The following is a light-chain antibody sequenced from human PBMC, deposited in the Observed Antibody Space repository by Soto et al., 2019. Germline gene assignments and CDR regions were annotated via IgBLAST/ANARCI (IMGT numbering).Light chain of an antibody. CDR1: QTITFNF. CDR2: DAS. V-gene: IGKV3D-20*01. CDR3: QHYGDSTPT. Sequence: IVLTQSPVTLSLSPGEVATLSCGASQTITFNFLAWYQQKPGLAPRLLVYDASIRADGIPDRFSGSVSGTDFTVTLSRLEPEDFAMYYCQHYGDSTPTFGGGTRVEI. J-gene: IGKJ4*01.